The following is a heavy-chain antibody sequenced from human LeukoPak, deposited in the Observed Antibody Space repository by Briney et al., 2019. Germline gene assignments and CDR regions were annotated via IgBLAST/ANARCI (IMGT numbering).Heavy chain of an antibody. D-gene: IGHD3-3*01. CDR3: AREGGTYYDFWSGYYRNWFDP. CDR1: GASVTGYY. CDR2: ISNSGST. V-gene: IGHV4-59*02. J-gene: IGHJ5*02. Sequence: SETLSLTCTVSGASVTGYYWSWIRQPPGKGLEWLGYISNSGSTNYIPSLKSRITISVDTSKNQFSLKLSTVTAADTAVYYCAREGGTYYDFWSGYYRNWFDPWGQGTLVTVSS.